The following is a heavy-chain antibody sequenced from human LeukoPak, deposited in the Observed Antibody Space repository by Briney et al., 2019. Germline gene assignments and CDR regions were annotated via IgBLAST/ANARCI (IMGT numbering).Heavy chain of an antibody. CDR3: ARGPPYYYGSGGWFDP. J-gene: IGHJ5*02. Sequence: PSETLSLTCTVSGGSISSYYWSWIRQPPGKGLEWIGYIYYSGSTNYNPSLKSRVTISVEKSKNQFSLKLSSVTAADTAVYYCARGPPYYYGSGGWFDPWGQGTLVTVSS. CDR2: IYYSGST. V-gene: IGHV4-59*01. D-gene: IGHD3-10*01. CDR1: GGSISSYY.